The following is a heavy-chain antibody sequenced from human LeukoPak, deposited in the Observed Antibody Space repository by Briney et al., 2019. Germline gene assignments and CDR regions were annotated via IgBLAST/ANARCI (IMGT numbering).Heavy chain of an antibody. J-gene: IGHJ4*02. CDR1: GYTFSNYG. Sequence: ASVKVSCKASGYTFSNYGINWVRQAPGQGLEWMGWISAYNGNTNYAQKLQGRVTMTTDTSTSTAYMELRSLRSDDTAVYYCARDLDQYSGRFGGFGHDFWGQGTLVTVSS. CDR2: ISAYNGNT. CDR3: ARDLDQYSGRFGGFGHDF. D-gene: IGHD1-26*01. V-gene: IGHV1-18*01.